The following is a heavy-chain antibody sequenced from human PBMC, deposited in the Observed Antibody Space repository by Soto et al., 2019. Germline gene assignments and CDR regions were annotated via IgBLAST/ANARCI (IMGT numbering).Heavy chain of an antibody. D-gene: IGHD3-16*01. CDR2: IYTDGNT. V-gene: IGHV3-66*01. CDR1: GFTVSSSH. CDR3: ARGPGGESAGWLDP. Sequence: GGSLRLSCAASGFTVSSSHMSWVRQAPGKGLEWVSVIYTDGNTSYADSVKGRFTMSRDSSKIRLWLQMNSLRTEDTAVYYCARGPGGESAGWLDPWGQGTLVTVSS. J-gene: IGHJ5*02.